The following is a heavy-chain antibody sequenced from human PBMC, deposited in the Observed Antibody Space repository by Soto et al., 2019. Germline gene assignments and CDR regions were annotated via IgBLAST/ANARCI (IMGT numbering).Heavy chain of an antibody. V-gene: IGHV4-30-4*01. CDR3: ARDHGDEGGWFDP. Sequence: QVQLQESGLGLVKASQTLSLVCTVSGGFVSSGIYYWSWIRQPPGKGLEWLGYIYYNGDTFYNPSLKSRVSISLELSKHQSSLTVYSVTAVDSAVYYCARDHGDEGGWFDPWGQGTLVTVSS. J-gene: IGHJ5*02. CDR2: IYYNGDT. D-gene: IGHD4-17*01. CDR1: GGFVSSGIYY.